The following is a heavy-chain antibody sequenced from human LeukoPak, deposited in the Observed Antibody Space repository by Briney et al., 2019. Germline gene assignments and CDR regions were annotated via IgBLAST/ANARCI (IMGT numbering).Heavy chain of an antibody. Sequence: ASVKVSCKASGYTFTRYGISWVRQAPGPALEWMGWISANNGNTNYAQKLQGRVTMTTDTSTSTAYMELRSLRADDTAVYYCARGASVVILSDFDFWGQGTLVTVSS. CDR3: ARGASVVILSDFDF. CDR1: GYTFTRYG. CDR2: ISANNGNT. D-gene: IGHD3-22*01. J-gene: IGHJ4*02. V-gene: IGHV1-18*01.